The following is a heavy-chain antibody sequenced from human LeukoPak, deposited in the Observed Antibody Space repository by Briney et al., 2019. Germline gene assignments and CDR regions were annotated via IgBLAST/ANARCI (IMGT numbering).Heavy chain of an antibody. V-gene: IGHV5-51*01. CDR1: GNTFGTYW. D-gene: IGHD3-10*01. CDR2: IFPRTSEV. CDR3: ARHTGRPQAGWFDP. J-gene: IGHJ5*02. Sequence: GGSLKISCKDVGNTFGTYWVGWVRQMPGKGLEYMGIIFPRTSEVRYGPAFQGQVTISADKSLSTAYLQWTGLKASDTAMYYCARHTGRPQAGWFDPWGQGTLVTVSA.